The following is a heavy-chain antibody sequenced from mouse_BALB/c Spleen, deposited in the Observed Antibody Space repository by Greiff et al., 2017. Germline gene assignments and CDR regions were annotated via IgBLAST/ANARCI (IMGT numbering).Heavy chain of an antibody. J-gene: IGHJ2*01. CDR2: IYPGNSDT. Sequence: EVQGVESGTVLARPGASVKMSCKASGYTFTSYWMHWVKQRPGQGLEWIGAIYPGNSDTSYNQKFKGKAKLTAVTSTSTAYMELSSLTNEDSAVYYCTRDDDYEEYYFDYWGQGTTLTVSS. CDR3: TRDDDYEEYYFDY. V-gene: IGHV1-5*01. CDR1: GYTFTSYW. D-gene: IGHD2-4*01.